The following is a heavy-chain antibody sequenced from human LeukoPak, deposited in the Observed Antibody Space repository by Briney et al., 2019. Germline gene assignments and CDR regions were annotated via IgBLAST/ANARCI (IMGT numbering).Heavy chain of an antibody. Sequence: GGSLRLSCAASGFTFDDYGMSWVRQAPGKGLEWVSGINWNGGSTGYADSVKGRFTISRDNAKNSLYLQMNSLRAEDTALYFCARGAEVQLWSYYFDYWGQGTLVTVSS. CDR1: GFTFDDYG. V-gene: IGHV3-20*04. CDR2: INWNGGST. D-gene: IGHD5-18*01. J-gene: IGHJ4*02. CDR3: ARGAEVQLWSYYFDY.